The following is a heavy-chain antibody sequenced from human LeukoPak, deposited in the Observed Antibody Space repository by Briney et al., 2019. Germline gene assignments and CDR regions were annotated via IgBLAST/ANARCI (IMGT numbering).Heavy chain of an antibody. D-gene: IGHD5-12*01. CDR3: ASAGYDSRDY. V-gene: IGHV3-21*01. CDR2: ISSSSSYI. J-gene: IGHJ4*02. Sequence: GGSLRLSCAASGFTFSSYSMNWVRQAPGKGLEWGSSISSSSSYIYYADSVKGRFTISRDNAKNSLYLQMNSLRAEDTAVYYCASAGYDSRDYWGQGTLVTVSS. CDR1: GFTFSSYS.